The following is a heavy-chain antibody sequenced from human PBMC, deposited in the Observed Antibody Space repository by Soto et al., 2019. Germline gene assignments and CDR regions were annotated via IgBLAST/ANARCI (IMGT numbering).Heavy chain of an antibody. D-gene: IGHD1-26*01. J-gene: IGHJ4*02. V-gene: IGHV4-31*03. CDR3: AGIYSGSPGGTLRY. CDR1: GGSISSGGYY. Sequence: QVQLQESGPGLVKPSQTLSLTCTVSGGSISSGGYYWSWIRHHPGKGLEWIGYIYYSGSTYYNPSLKSRVTISVDTSKNQFSLKLSSVTAAATAVYYCAGIYSGSPGGTLRYWGQGTLVTVSS. CDR2: IYYSGST.